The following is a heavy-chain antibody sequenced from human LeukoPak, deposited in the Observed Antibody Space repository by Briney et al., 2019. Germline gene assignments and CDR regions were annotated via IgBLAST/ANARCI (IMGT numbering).Heavy chain of an antibody. Sequence: GGSLRLSCAASGFTLSSHWMCWVRQAPGKGLEWVANIKPDGSAKYYVDSMKGRFTISRDNAKNSLYLQMDGLRAEDTALYYCARDHQWSSDYWGQGALVTVSS. CDR2: IKPDGSAK. V-gene: IGHV3-7*01. J-gene: IGHJ4*02. CDR1: GFTLSSHW. D-gene: IGHD3-3*01. CDR3: ARDHQWSSDY.